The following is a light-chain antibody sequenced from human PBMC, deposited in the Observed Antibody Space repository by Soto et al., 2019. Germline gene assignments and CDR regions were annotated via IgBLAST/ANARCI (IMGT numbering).Light chain of an antibody. CDR1: QNIAGY. J-gene: IGKJ1*01. CDR2: GTS. V-gene: IGKV1-39*01. Sequence: DIQMTQSPSSLSASVGDRVTITCRASQNIAGYLNWYQQKPGEAPKLLIYGTSTLQSGVPSRFSGSGSGADYTLTISSLQPEDFATYSCQQSHSTPRTFGQGTKVEIK. CDR3: QQSHSTPRT.